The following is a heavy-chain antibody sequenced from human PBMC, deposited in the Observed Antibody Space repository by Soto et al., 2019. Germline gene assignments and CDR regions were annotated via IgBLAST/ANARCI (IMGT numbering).Heavy chain of an antibody. CDR1: GFTFSSYW. Sequence: GGSLRLSCAASGFTFSSYWMHWVRQAPGKGLVWVSRINSDGSSTSYADSVKGRFTISRDNAKNTLYLQMNSLRAEDTAVYYCAREEGSYSGVAAFDIWGQGTMVTVSS. D-gene: IGHD1-26*01. CDR2: INSDGSST. V-gene: IGHV3-74*01. J-gene: IGHJ3*02. CDR3: AREEGSYSGVAAFDI.